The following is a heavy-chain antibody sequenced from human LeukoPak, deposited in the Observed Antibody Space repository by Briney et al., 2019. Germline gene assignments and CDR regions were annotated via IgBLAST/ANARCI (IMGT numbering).Heavy chain of an antibody. Sequence: GESLKISCKGSGYSFTNYWIGWVRQMPGKGLEWMGIIHPGDSDTRYRPSFQGQVTISADKSISTAYLQWSSLRASDSAMYYCALKSRGYCSGGRCYIGYWGQGTLVTVSS. CDR3: ALKSRGYCSGGRCYIGY. CDR1: GYSFTNYW. D-gene: IGHD2-15*01. J-gene: IGHJ4*02. CDR2: IHPGDSDT. V-gene: IGHV5-51*01.